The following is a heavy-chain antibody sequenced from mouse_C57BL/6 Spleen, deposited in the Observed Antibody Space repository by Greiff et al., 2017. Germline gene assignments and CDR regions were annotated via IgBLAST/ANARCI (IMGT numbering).Heavy chain of an antibody. J-gene: IGHJ2*01. V-gene: IGHV10-1*01. CDR1: GFSFNTYA. CDR3: VKDSWDY. Sequence: DAGGGLVQPKGSLKLSCAASGFSFNTYAMNWVRQAPGKGLEWVARIRSKSNNYATYYADSVKDRFTISRDDSESMLYLQMNNLKTEDTAMYYCVKDSWDYWGQGTTLTVSS. CDR2: IRSKSNNYAT. D-gene: IGHD3-3*01.